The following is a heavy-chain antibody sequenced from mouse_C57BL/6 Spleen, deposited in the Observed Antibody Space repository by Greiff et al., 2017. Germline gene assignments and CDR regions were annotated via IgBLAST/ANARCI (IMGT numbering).Heavy chain of an antibody. CDR1: GFSLTSYG. Sequence: VQLQESGPGLVQPSQSLSITCTVSGFSLTSYGVHWVRQSPGKGLEWLGVIWSGGSTDYNAAFISRLSISKDNSKSQVFFKMNSLQADDTAIYHRARNPQLPTGYAMGYWGQRTSVTVSS. J-gene: IGHJ4*01. CDR3: ARNPQLPTGYAMGY. V-gene: IGHV2-2*01. D-gene: IGHD2-1*01. CDR2: IWSGGST.